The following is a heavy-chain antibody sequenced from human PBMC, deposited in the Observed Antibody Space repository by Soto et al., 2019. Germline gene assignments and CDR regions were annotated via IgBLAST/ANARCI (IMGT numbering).Heavy chain of an antibody. CDR2: IYYSGST. CDR3: ARGGGWNDVGYYYGMDV. Sequence: QVQLQESGPGLVKPSETLSLTCTVSGGSISSYYWSWIRQPPGKGLEWIGYIYYSGSTNYNPSLKSRVTIPVDTSKNQFSLKLSSVTAADTAVYYCARGGGWNDVGYYYGMDVWGQGTTVTVSS. D-gene: IGHD1-1*01. V-gene: IGHV4-59*08. CDR1: GGSISSYY. J-gene: IGHJ6*02.